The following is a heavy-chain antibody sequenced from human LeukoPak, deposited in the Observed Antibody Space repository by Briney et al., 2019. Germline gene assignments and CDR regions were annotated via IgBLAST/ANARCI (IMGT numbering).Heavy chain of an antibody. D-gene: IGHD3-10*01. CDR1: GFTFNTYA. Sequence: GGSLRLSCAASGFTFNTYAMSWVRQAPGKGLEWVSAISGSGGSTYYADSVKGRFTISRDNSKNTLYLQVNSLRAEDTAVYYCAKAVKTASGIYYDYWGQGTLVTVSS. CDR2: ISGSGGST. V-gene: IGHV3-23*01. CDR3: AKAVKTASGIYYDY. J-gene: IGHJ4*02.